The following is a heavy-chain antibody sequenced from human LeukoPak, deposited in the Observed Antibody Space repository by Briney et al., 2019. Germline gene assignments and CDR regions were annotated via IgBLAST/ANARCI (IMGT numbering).Heavy chain of an antibody. CDR1: GGSFSGYY. Sequence: PSETLSLTCAVYGGSFSGYYWSWIRQPPGKGLEWIAEINHSGSTNYNPSLKSRVTISVDTSKNQFSLKLSSVTAADTAVYYCARGADILTGYYFNYYYYGMDVWGKGTTVTVSS. D-gene: IGHD3-9*01. V-gene: IGHV4-34*01. CDR3: ARGADILTGYYFNYYYYGMDV. J-gene: IGHJ6*04. CDR2: INHSGST.